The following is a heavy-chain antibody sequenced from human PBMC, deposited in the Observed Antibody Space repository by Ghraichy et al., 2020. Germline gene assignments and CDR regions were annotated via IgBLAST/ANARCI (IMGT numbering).Heavy chain of an antibody. CDR1: GFTFSSYG. CDR2: IRYDGSNK. D-gene: IGHD5-18*01. J-gene: IGHJ4*02. Sequence: GEFLNISCAASGFTFSSYGMHWVRQAPGKGLEWVAFIRYDGSNKYYADSVKGRFTISRDNSKNTLYLQMNSLRAEDTAVYYCAKPLEVQLWYQFDYWGQGTLVTVSS. CDR3: AKPLEVQLWYQFDY. V-gene: IGHV3-30*02.